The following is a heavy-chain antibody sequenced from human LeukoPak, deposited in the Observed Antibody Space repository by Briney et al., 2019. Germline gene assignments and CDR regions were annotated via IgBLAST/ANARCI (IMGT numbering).Heavy chain of an antibody. V-gene: IGHV4-59*01. D-gene: IGHD3/OR15-3a*01. CDR3: ARGKFGPPGF. CDR2: IYSSGST. Sequence: ASESLSLTCTVSGSSISTYYWSWIRQPPGNGLEWIGYIYSSGSTNYNPSLKSRVTISVDTSKNQFSLNLSSVTAADTAVYYCARGKFGPPGFWGQGTLVTVSS. CDR1: GSSISTYY. J-gene: IGHJ4*02.